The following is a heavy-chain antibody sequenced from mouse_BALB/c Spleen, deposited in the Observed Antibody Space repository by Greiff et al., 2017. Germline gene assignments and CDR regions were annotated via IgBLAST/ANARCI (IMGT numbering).Heavy chain of an antibody. CDR3: ARHYYGSSPYYAMDY. CDR1: GYSFTGYY. Sequence: EVQLVESGPELVKPGASVKISCKASGYSFTGYYMHWVKQSHVKSLEWIGRINPYNGATSYNQNFKDKASLTVDKSSSTAYMELHSLTSEDSAVYYCARHYYGSSPYYAMDYWGQGTSVTVSS. D-gene: IGHD1-1*01. J-gene: IGHJ4*01. V-gene: IGHV1-26*01. CDR2: INPYNGAT.